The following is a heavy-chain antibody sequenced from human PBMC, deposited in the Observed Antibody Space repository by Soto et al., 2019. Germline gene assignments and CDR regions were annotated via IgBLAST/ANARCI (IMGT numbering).Heavy chain of an antibody. Sequence: QVQLVQSGAELKNPGASVKVACKASGYKFTTYFIHWVRQAPGQGLEWMGMIHPSGDTGYAQKFRGRVTMTIDKSTTTAYMELRNLTSEDTAVYFSVRGYCTTSPCSGDFQFWGQGTLVTVSS. CDR3: VRGYCTTSPCSGDFQF. CDR1: GYKFTTYF. CDR2: IHPSGDT. V-gene: IGHV1-46*01. D-gene: IGHD2-15*01. J-gene: IGHJ1*01.